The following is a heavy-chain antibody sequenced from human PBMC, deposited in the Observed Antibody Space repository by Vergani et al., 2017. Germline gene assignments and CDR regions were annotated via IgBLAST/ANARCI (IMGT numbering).Heavy chain of an antibody. CDR2: ISISSSYI. J-gene: IGHJ3*02. CDR1: GFTFSSYS. D-gene: IGHD1-7*01. Sequence: EVQLVESGGGLVKPGGSLRLSCAASGFTFSSYSMNWVRQAPGKGLEWVSSISISSSYINYADPVKGRFTISRENAKTSLYLQMNSLRAEDTAVYYCPGGELYYAFDIWGQGTMVTVSS. V-gene: IGHV3-21*01. CDR3: PGGELYYAFDI.